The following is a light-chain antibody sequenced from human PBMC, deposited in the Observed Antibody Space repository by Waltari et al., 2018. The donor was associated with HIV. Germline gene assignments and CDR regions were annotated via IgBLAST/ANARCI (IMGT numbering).Light chain of an antibody. CDR3: QQLDSYPYT. Sequence: DIQLTQSPSFLSASVGDRVTINCRASQGISSYLAWYQQKPGKAPKLLIYATSTLQSGVPSRFSGSGSGTELTLTISSLQPEDFATYYCQQLDSYPYTFGQGTKLEIK. J-gene: IGKJ2*01. CDR1: QGISSY. V-gene: IGKV1-9*01. CDR2: ATS.